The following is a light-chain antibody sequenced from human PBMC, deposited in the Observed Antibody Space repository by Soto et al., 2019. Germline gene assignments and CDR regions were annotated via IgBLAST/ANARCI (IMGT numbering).Light chain of an antibody. CDR3: QHYNDYSWT. V-gene: IGKV1-5*03. CDR2: KTS. J-gene: IGKJ1*01. Sequence: DIHMTQSPSTLSASVGDRVTITCRASQSINIWLAWYQQKPGKAPNLLIYKTSSLETGFPSRFSGSGSGTEFTLTISSLQPDDFATYYCQHYNDYSWTFGQGTKVEVK. CDR1: QSINIW.